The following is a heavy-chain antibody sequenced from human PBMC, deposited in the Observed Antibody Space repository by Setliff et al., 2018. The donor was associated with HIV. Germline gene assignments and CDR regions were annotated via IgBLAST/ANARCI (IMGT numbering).Heavy chain of an antibody. D-gene: IGHD3-3*01. CDR2: IGSNSYGGTT. Sequence: PGGSLRLSCTASGFTFGDYAMSWVRQAPGKGLEWVGFIGSNSYGGTTQYAASVKGRFTISRDDSKNIAFLQMDSLKTEDTGVYYCTRVFYSFWSGYFLYWYFDLWGRGTLVTVSS. CDR3: TRVFYSFWSGYFLYWYFDL. CDR1: GFTFGDYA. V-gene: IGHV3-49*04. J-gene: IGHJ2*01.